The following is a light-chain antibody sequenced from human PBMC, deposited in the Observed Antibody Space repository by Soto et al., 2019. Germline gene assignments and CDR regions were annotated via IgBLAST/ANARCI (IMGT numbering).Light chain of an antibody. CDR3: CSYAGSYTLYV. Sequence: QSALTQPRSVSGSPGQSVTISCTGTSSDVGGYNYVSWYQQHPGKAPKLMIYDVSKRPSGVPDRFSGCKSGNTASLTISGLQAEDEADYYCCSYAGSYTLYVFGTGTKVTVL. V-gene: IGLV2-11*01. CDR1: SSDVGGYNY. J-gene: IGLJ1*01. CDR2: DVS.